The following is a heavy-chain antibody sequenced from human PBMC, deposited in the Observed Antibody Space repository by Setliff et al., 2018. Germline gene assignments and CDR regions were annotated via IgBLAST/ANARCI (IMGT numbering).Heavy chain of an antibody. D-gene: IGHD3-3*01. CDR2: FDHSGTT. CDR3: RFWSGYHKNDY. CDR1: GDSFSDYY. Sequence: SETLSLTCAVYGDSFSDYYWGWVRQPPEERLEWIGEFDHSGTTKYNPSLKGRVTISVDTSKNQFSLRLTSVTAADTAVYYCRFWSGYHKNDYWAQGTVVTVS. V-gene: IGHV4-34*01. J-gene: IGHJ4*02.